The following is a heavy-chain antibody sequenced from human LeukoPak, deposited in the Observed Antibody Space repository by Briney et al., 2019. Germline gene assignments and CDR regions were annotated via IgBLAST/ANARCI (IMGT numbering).Heavy chain of an antibody. CDR2: IIPIFGTA. CDR1: GGTFSSYA. V-gene: IGHV1-69*13. CDR3: ARGYGDYPNWFDP. D-gene: IGHD4-17*01. J-gene: IGHJ5*02. Sequence: SVKVSCKASGGTFSSYAISWVRQAPGQGLEWMGGIIPIFGTANYAQKFQGRVTITADESTSTAYMELSNLRSEDTAVYYCARGYGDYPNWFDPWGQGTLVTVSS.